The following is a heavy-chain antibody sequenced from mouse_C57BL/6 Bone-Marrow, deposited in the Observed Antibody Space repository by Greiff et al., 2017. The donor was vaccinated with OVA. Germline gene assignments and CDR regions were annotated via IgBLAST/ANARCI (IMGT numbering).Heavy chain of an antibody. CDR3: ARRFLYDYDAWFAY. D-gene: IGHD2-4*01. CDR2: ISDGGSYT. J-gene: IGHJ3*01. Sequence: EVQVVESGGGLVKPGGSLKLSCAASGFTFSSYAMSWVRQTPEKRLEWVATISDGGSYTYYPDNVKGRFTISRDNAKNNLYLQMSHLKSEDTAMYYCARRFLYDYDAWFAYWGQGTLVTVSA. V-gene: IGHV5-4*01. CDR1: GFTFSSYA.